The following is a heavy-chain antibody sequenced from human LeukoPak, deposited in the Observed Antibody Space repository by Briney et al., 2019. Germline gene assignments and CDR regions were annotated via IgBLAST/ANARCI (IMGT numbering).Heavy chain of an antibody. J-gene: IGHJ6*02. V-gene: IGHV3-48*04. CDR2: ISGSSAKI. D-gene: IGHD1-14*01. CDR1: GFTFGYNA. Sequence: GGSLRLSCAASGFTFGYNAMNWVRQAPGKGLEWVAYISGSSAKIDYGDAVKGRFTISRDNAKNSLYLQMNSLRAEDTAVYYCARDFRTLIRYYYYGMDVWGQGTTVTVSS. CDR3: ARDFRTLIRYYYYGMDV.